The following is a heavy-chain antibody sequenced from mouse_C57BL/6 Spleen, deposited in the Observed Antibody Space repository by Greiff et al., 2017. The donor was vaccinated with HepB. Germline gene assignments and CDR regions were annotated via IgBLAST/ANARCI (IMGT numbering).Heavy chain of an antibody. D-gene: IGHD1-1*01. V-gene: IGHV1-82*01. CDR1: GYAFGSSW. CDR3: AYYYGSSYGYFDV. Sequence: VQLQQSGPGLVKPGASGKISGKASGYAFGSSWRNWVRQRPGKGLEWIGRIYPGDGDTNYNGKFKGKATLTADKSSSTAYMQLSSLTSEDSAVYFCAYYYGSSYGYFDVWGTGTTVTVSS. J-gene: IGHJ1*03. CDR2: IYPGDGDT.